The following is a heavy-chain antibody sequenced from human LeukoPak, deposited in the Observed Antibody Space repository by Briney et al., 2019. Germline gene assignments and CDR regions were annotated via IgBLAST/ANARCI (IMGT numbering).Heavy chain of an antibody. Sequence: TGGSLRLSCAASGFSFGVHAMSWVRQAPGKGPEWVATIWSGADLFYSEAVKGRFTISRDDPRNTLWLQMNSLRAEDTALYYCAKDWTPHNRVYDCFDFWGQGTQVTVSS. V-gene: IGHV3-23*01. CDR2: IWSGADL. D-gene: IGHD3-16*01. J-gene: IGHJ4*02. CDR3: AKDWTPHNRVYDCFDF. CDR1: GFSFGVHA.